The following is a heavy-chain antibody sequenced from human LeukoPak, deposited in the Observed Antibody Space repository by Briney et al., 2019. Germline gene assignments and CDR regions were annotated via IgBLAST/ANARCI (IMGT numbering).Heavy chain of an antibody. J-gene: IGHJ4*02. D-gene: IGHD1-26*01. CDR3: ARDLFVGATTPVDY. CDR1: GFTFSSYG. Sequence: GGSLRLSCAASGFTFSSYGMHWVRQAPGKGLEWVAVIWYDGSNKYYADSVKGRFTISRDNSKNTLYLQMNSLRAEDTAVYYCARDLFVGATTPVDYWGQGTLVTVSS. CDR2: IWYDGSNK. V-gene: IGHV3-33*01.